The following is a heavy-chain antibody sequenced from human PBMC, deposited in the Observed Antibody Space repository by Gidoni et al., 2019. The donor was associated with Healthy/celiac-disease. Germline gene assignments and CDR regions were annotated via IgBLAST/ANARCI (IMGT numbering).Heavy chain of an antibody. V-gene: IGHV3-23*01. CDR3: AKDLAVAGTGWFDP. CDR1: GFTFSSYA. D-gene: IGHD6-19*01. J-gene: IGHJ5*02. CDR2: ISSSGGST. Sequence: EVQLLEPGGGLVQPGGSLTLSCAASGFTFSSYAMSWGCQAPGKGLEWGSAISSSGGSTYYADSVKGRFTISRDNSKNTLYLQMNSLRAEDTAVYDCAKDLAVAGTGWFDPWGQGTLVTVSS.